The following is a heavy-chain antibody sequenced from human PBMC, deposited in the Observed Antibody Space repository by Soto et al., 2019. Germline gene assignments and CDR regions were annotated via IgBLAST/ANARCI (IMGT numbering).Heavy chain of an antibody. Sequence: SETLSLTCTVSGGSISSGGYYWSWIRQHPGKGLEWIGYIYYSGSTYYNPSLKSRVTISVDTSKNQFSLKLSSVTAADTAVYYCARGDRSCYYRNRNWFDPWGQGTLVTSPQ. CDR2: IYYSGST. J-gene: IGHJ5*02. CDR1: GGSISSGGYY. V-gene: IGHV4-31*03. CDR3: ARGDRSCYYRNRNWFDP. D-gene: IGHD3-22*01.